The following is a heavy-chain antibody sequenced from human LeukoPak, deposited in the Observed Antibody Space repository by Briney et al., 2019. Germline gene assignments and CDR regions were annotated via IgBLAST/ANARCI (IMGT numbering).Heavy chain of an antibody. J-gene: IGHJ4*02. D-gene: IGHD1-26*01. Sequence: GGSLRLSCAASGFSVSSNYMSWVRQAPGKGLEWAAIIWYDGSNKYYADSVKGRFTISRDNSKNTLYLQMNSLRDEDTAVYYCARDQGSSHFDYWGQGTLVTVSS. CDR2: IWYDGSNK. CDR1: GFSVSSNY. V-gene: IGHV3-33*08. CDR3: ARDQGSSHFDY.